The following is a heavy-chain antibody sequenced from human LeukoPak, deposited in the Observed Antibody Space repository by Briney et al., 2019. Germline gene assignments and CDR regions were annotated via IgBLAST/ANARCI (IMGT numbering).Heavy chain of an antibody. V-gene: IGHV3-21*01. D-gene: IGHD6-13*01. Sequence: RGSLRLSCAGSGFTFSSYSMNWVRQAPGKGLEWVSSISTSSLYIYYADSVKGRFTISRDNAKKSMYLQMNSLRAEDTAVYYCARAALRIPYTNSWFDNGFDYWGQGTLVTVSS. CDR1: GFTFSSYS. CDR3: ARAALRIPYTNSWFDNGFDY. CDR2: ISTSSLYI. J-gene: IGHJ4*02.